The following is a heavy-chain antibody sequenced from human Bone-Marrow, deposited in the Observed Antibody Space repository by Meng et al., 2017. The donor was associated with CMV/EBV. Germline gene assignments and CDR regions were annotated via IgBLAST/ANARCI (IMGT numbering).Heavy chain of an antibody. CDR2: INPNSGAT. CDR1: GYTFTSYY. J-gene: IGHJ3*02. V-gene: IGHV1-2*02. CDR3: ARDSLSLDAFDI. Sequence: ASVKVSCKASGYTFTSYYMHWVRQAPGQGLEWMGWINPNSGATNYAQKFQGRVTMTRDTSISTAYMELSRLTSDSTAVYYCARDSLSLDAFDIWGQGTLVTVSS.